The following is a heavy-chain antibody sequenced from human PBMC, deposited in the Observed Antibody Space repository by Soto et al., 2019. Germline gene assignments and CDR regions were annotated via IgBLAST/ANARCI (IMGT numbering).Heavy chain of an antibody. CDR3: AKDEYWESHFYYFMDL. CDR1: GFTFSSYA. J-gene: IGHJ6*03. Sequence: PGGSLRLSCAASGFTFSSYAMSWVRQAPGKGLEWVAVISRNGSSTYYSDSVKGRFTMSRDNSNNTLFLQMSSLRSEDTAIYYCAKDEYWESHFYYFMDLWGRGTTVTVSS. V-gene: IGHV3-23*01. D-gene: IGHD3-16*01. CDR2: ISRNGSST.